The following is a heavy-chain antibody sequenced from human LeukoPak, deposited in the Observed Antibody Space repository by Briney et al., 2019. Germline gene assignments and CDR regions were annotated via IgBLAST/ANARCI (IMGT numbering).Heavy chain of an antibody. CDR3: ARDFGVGPYYFDY. J-gene: IGHJ4*02. V-gene: IGHV3-33*01. Sequence: GGSLRLSCAVSGFTFSGSGMHWVRQAPGKGLEWVAVIWYDGSKKYYADSVKGRFTISRDDSKNTLYLQTNTLRADDTAVYYCARDFGVGPYYFDYWGQGTLVTVSS. D-gene: IGHD3-16*01. CDR2: IWYDGSKK. CDR1: GFTFSGSG.